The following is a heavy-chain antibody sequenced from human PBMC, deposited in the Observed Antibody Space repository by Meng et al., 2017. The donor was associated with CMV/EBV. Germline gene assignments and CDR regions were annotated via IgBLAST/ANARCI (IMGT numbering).Heavy chain of an antibody. CDR2: IRSNAYGGTT. Sequence: GESLKISCTASGFTFGDYAMSWVRQAPGKGLEWVGFIRSNAYGGTTEYAASVKGRFTISRDDSKSSAYLQMNSLKTEDTAVYYCTRDITMVRRVIGRGMDVWGQGTTVTVSS. J-gene: IGHJ6*02. V-gene: IGHV3-49*04. CDR1: GFTFGDYA. D-gene: IGHD3-10*01. CDR3: TRDITMVRRVIGRGMDV.